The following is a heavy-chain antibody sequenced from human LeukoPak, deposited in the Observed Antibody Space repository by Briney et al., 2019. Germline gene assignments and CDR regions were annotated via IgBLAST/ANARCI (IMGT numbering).Heavy chain of an antibody. D-gene: IGHD2-15*01. V-gene: IGHV1-18*01. CDR3: ARDHRLIVEGGSRRFDP. Sequence: ASVKVSCKASGYTFTSYGISWVRQAPGQGLEWMGWISAYNGNTNYAQTLQGRVTMTRDTSTSTVYMELSSLRSEDTAVYYCARDHRLIVEGGSRRFDPWGQGTLVTVSS. J-gene: IGHJ5*02. CDR2: ISAYNGNT. CDR1: GYTFTSYG.